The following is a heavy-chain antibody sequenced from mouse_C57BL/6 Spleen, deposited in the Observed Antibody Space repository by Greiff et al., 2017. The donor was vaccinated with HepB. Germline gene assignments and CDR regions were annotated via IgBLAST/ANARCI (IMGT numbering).Heavy chain of an antibody. D-gene: IGHD1-1*01. CDR3: ARDYGSHYYAMDY. Sequence: ESGPGLVKPSQSLSLTCSVTGYSITSGYYWNWIRQFPGNKLEWMGYISYDGSNNYNPSLKNRISITRDTSKNQFFLKLNSVTTEDTATYYCARDYGSHYYAMDYWGQGTSVTVSS. CDR1: GYSITSGYY. CDR2: ISYDGSN. V-gene: IGHV3-6*01. J-gene: IGHJ4*01.